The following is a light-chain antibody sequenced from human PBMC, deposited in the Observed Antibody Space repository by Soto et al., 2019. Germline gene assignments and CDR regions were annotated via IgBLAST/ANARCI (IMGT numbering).Light chain of an antibody. J-gene: IGLJ2*01. CDR2: EVT. Sequence: QSVLTQPASVSGSPGQSITISCTGTYSDVGGYNYVSWYQQHPGKAPKLMIYEVTNRPSGVSNRFAGSKSGNTTSLTISGLQAEDGADYYCTAYTSTSFYVVVGGGTKLTVL. V-gene: IGLV2-14*01. CDR3: TAYTSTSFYVV. CDR1: YSDVGGYNY.